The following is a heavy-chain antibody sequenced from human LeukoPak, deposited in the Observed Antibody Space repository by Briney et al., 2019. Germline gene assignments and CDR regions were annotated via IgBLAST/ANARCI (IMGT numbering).Heavy chain of an antibody. CDR2: ISGSGST. CDR1: GSTFSSQA. CDR3: ARMWAAQRAFDI. Sequence: QPGGSLRLSCPVSGSTFSSQAVSWVRQAPGKRLEWVSAISGSGSTFYADSLKGRFTISRDNSKNTLYLQMNSLRVEDTAVYYCARMWAAQRAFDIWGQGTMVAVSS. V-gene: IGHV3-23*01. D-gene: IGHD6-6*01. J-gene: IGHJ3*02.